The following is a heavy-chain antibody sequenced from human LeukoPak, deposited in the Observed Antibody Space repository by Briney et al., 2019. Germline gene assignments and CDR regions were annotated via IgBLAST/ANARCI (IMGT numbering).Heavy chain of an antibody. Sequence: GGSLRLSCAASGFTFSSYGMHWVRQAPGKGLEWVASIKQDGSEKDYVDSVKGRFTISRDNAKNSLYLQMKSLRAEDTAVYYCAREKSDAFDIWGQGTMVTVSS. CDR3: AREKSDAFDI. V-gene: IGHV3-7*01. CDR1: GFTFSSYG. CDR2: IKQDGSEK. J-gene: IGHJ3*02.